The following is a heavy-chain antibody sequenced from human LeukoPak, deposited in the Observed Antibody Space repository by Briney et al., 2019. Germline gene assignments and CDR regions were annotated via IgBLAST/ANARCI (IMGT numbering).Heavy chain of an antibody. CDR1: GGSISSSSYY. J-gene: IGHJ3*02. CDR3: ARRGRGADIDAFDI. Sequence: PSETLSLTCTVSGGSISSSSYYWDWIRQPPGKGLEWIGSVYYSGGTYYNLSLKSRVTISVDTFQNQFSLNLTSVTAADTAIYYCARRGRGADIDAFDIWGQGTMVTVSS. V-gene: IGHV4-39*01. D-gene: IGHD3-9*01. CDR2: VYYSGGT.